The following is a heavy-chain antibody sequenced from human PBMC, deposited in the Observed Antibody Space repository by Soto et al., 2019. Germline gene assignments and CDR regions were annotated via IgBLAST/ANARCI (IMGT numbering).Heavy chain of an antibody. CDR1: GGSISSSSYY. Sequence: TLSLTCTVSGGSISSSSYYWGWIRQPPGKGLEWIGSIYYSGSTYYNPSLKSRVTISVDTSKNQFSLKLSSVTAADTAVYYCARPLGFGESGRFDYWGQGTLVTVSS. D-gene: IGHD3-10*01. V-gene: IGHV4-39*01. CDR2: IYYSGST. CDR3: ARPLGFGESGRFDY. J-gene: IGHJ4*02.